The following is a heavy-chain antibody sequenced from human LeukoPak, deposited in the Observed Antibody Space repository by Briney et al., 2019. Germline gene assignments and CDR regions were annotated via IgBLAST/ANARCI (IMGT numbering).Heavy chain of an antibody. CDR3: ARLYSSSVNF. CDR1: GFTSSNYW. Sequence: GGSLRLSCAASGFTSSNYWMSWVRQVPGKGLEWVASIKQDGSEKHYVDSVKGRFTISRDNAKNSLYLQMNSPRADDTAVYYCARLYSSSVNFWGQGTMVTVSS. D-gene: IGHD6-13*01. V-gene: IGHV3-7*01. CDR2: IKQDGSEK. J-gene: IGHJ4*02.